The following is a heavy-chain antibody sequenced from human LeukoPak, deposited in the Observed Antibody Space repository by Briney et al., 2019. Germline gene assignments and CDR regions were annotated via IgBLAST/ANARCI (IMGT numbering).Heavy chain of an antibody. J-gene: IGHJ6*02. CDR2: IYYSGST. D-gene: IGHD3-3*01. Sequence: SETLSLTCTVSGGSISSSSYYWGWIRQPPGKGLEWIGSIYYSGSTNYNPSLKSRVTISVDTSKNQFSLKLSSVTAADTAVYYCARAYDVWSGMYYYGMDVWGQGTTVTVSS. CDR3: ARAYDVWSGMYYYGMDV. CDR1: GGSISSSSYY. V-gene: IGHV4-39*07.